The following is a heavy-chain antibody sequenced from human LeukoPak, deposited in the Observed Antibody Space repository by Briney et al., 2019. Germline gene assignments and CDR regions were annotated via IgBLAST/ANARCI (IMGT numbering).Heavy chain of an antibody. D-gene: IGHD6-13*01. J-gene: IGHJ4*02. Sequence: SETLSLTCTVSGGSVSSGSYYWSWIRQPPGKGLEWIGYIYYSGSTNYNPSLKSRVTISVDTSKNQFSLKLSSVTAADTAVYYCARGQSAGEVWGQGTLVTVSS. CDR1: GGSVSSGSYY. V-gene: IGHV4-61*01. CDR3: ARGQSAGEV. CDR2: IYYSGST.